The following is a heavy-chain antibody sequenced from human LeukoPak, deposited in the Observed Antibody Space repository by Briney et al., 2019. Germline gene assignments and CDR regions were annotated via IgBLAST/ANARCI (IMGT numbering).Heavy chain of an antibody. CDR3: AKEKTDFTVTTKQAFDP. CDR1: GFTFSSYA. V-gene: IGHV3-23*01. J-gene: IGHJ5*02. Sequence: PGGSLRLSCAASGFTFSSYAMDWVRQTSGKGLEWVSTISGGGGTTYYADSVKGRFTISRDNSKNTLYLQMNSLRAEDTAVYYCAKEKTDFTVTTKQAFDPWGRGTLVTVSS. CDR2: ISGGGGTT. D-gene: IGHD3-3*01.